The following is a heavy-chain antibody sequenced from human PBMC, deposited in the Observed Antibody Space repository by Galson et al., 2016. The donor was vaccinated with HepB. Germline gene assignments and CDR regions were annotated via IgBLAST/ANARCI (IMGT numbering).Heavy chain of an antibody. Sequence: QSGAEVKKPGESLKISCKASGYRFANYWIGWVRQMPGKGLEWMVDVYPGDSDKRYSPSLQGQVTISVDKSITTAYLQWNSLKASDTAIYYCARSTFGFDYWALGTLVTVSS. CDR2: VYPGDSDK. D-gene: IGHD2/OR15-2a*01. CDR1: GYRFANYW. CDR3: ARSTFGFDY. V-gene: IGHV5-51*03. J-gene: IGHJ4*02.